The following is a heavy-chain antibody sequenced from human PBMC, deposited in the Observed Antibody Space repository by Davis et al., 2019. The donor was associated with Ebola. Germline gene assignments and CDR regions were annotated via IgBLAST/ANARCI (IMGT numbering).Heavy chain of an antibody. J-gene: IGHJ4*02. D-gene: IGHD1-1*01. V-gene: IGHV3-74*01. CDR3: ARALNSSNNGKFDH. Sequence: GESLKISCAASGFTFSSYWMHLVRQAPGKGLVWVSRIKGDESSTSYADSVKGRFTISRDNAKNTLYLQMNSLRAEDTAMYYCARALNSSNNGKFDHWGQGTLVTVSS. CDR2: IKGDESST. CDR1: GFTFSSYW.